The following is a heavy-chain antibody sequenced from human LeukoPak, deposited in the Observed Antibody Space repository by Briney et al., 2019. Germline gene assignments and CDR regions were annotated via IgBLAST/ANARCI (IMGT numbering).Heavy chain of an antibody. Sequence: PGGTLRLSCSASGFTFSDYDMNWARQAPGKGLEWVSSISYLSSHVYYGDSVKRRFSIYRDNAKHSLYVQMNSLGAEDTAIYECGRAFPPLRTSSAGDLWGQGILVTVYS. V-gene: IGHV3-21*01. CDR1: GFTFSDYD. J-gene: IGHJ4*02. CDR2: ISYLSSHV. D-gene: IGHD3-16*01. CDR3: GRAFPPLRTSSAGDL.